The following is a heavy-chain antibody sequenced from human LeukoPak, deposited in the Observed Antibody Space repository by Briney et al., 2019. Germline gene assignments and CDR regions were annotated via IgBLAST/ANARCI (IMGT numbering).Heavy chain of an antibody. CDR3: ARGSGGDLLPNDY. D-gene: IGHD1-26*01. CDR1: GFTFSSYA. CDR2: ISYDGSNK. J-gene: IGHJ4*02. Sequence: GGSLRLSCAASGFTFSSYAMHWVRQAPGKGLEWVAVISYDGSNKYYADSVKGRLTISRDNSKNTLYLQMNSLRAEDTAVYYCARGSGGDLLPNDYWGQGTLVTVSS. V-gene: IGHV3-30*01.